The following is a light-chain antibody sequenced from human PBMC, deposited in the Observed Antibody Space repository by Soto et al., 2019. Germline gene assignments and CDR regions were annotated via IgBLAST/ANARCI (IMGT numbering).Light chain of an antibody. CDR1: QSIGSN. V-gene: IGKV3-15*01. CDR2: VAS. CDR3: QQYSDWPPQT. J-gene: IGKJ1*01. Sequence: EILMTQSPAILSVSPGEGATLSCRASQSIGSNLAWYQRKPGQAPRLLNNVASTMATGIPAKFSGSGSGTEFTLTINNLQAEDFAVYFCQQYSDWPPQTFGQGTKVEIK.